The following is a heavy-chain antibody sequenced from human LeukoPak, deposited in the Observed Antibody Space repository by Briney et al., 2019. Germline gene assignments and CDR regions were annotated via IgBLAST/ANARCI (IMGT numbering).Heavy chain of an antibody. J-gene: IGHJ3*02. CDR2: IYPGDSDT. V-gene: IGHV5-51*01. Sequence: GESLKISCQGSGSRFTSYWIGWVRQMHGKGLEWMGIIYPGDSDTRYSPSFQGQVTISADKSISTAYLQWSSLKASDTAMYYCARHDGCSSTSCSGAFDIWGQGTMVTVSS. CDR3: ARHDGCSSTSCSGAFDI. CDR1: GSRFTSYW. D-gene: IGHD2-2*01.